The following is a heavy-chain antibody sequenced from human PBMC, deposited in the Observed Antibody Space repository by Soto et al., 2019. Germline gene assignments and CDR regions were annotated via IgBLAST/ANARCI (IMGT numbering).Heavy chain of an antibody. CDR3: ARDKRITIFGVVKWFDP. CDR2: ISAYNGNT. Sequence: QVQLVQSGAEVKKPGASVKVSCKASGYTFTSYGISWVRQAPGQGLEWMGWISAYNGNTNYAQKLQGRVTMTTDTSTSTAYMALRSLRSDDTAVYYCARDKRITIFGVVKWFDPWGQGTLVTVSS. V-gene: IGHV1-18*01. J-gene: IGHJ5*02. CDR1: GYTFTSYG. D-gene: IGHD3-3*01.